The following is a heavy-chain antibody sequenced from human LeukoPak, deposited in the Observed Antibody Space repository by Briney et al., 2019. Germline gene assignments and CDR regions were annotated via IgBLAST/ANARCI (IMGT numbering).Heavy chain of an antibody. J-gene: IGHJ4*02. CDR1: GFTFSSYV. CDR2: ISDGGNT. Sequence: GGSLRLSCSASGFTFSSYVMHWVRQAPGKGLEYVSTISDGGNTYYADSVKGRFTISRDNSENTLYLQMSSLRAEDTAVYYCVKDRSGTFSFDYWGQGTLVTASS. D-gene: IGHD1-26*01. V-gene: IGHV3-64D*08. CDR3: VKDRSGTFSFDY.